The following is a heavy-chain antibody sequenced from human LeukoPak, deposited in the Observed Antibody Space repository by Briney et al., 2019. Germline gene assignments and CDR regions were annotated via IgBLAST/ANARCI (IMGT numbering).Heavy chain of an antibody. CDR3: ARDFRYCSSTSCYGYYYGMDV. D-gene: IGHD2-2*01. J-gene: IGHJ6*02. Sequence: SVKVSCTASGGTFSSYAISWVRQAPGQGLEWMGRIIPILGIANYAQKFQGRVTITADKSTSTAYMELSSLRSEDTAVYYCARDFRYCSSTSCYGYYYGMDVWGQGTTVTVSS. V-gene: IGHV1-69*04. CDR1: GGTFSSYA. CDR2: IIPILGIA.